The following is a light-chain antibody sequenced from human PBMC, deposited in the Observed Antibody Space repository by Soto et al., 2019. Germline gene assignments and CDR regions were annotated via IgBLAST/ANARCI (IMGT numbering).Light chain of an antibody. CDR1: QNISSSS. CDR2: GAS. CDR3: QQFGSSPWT. V-gene: IGKV3-20*01. J-gene: IGKJ1*01. Sequence: EIVLTQSPGTPALSPGERATLSCRASQNISSSSLAWYQQKPGQAPRLLIYGASSRATGIPDRFSGSGSGTDFTLTISRLEPEDFAVYYCQQFGSSPWTFGQGTKVEI.